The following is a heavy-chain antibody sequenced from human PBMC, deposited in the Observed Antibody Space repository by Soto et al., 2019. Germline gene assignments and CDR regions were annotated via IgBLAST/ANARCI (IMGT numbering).Heavy chain of an antibody. CDR2: IYYSGST. J-gene: IGHJ6*03. Sequence: SETLSLTCTVSGGSISSYYWSWIRQPPGKGLEWIGYIYYSGSTNYNPSLKSRVTISVDTSKNQFSLKLSSVTAADTAVYYCARVLGGYYGSGSYHYMDVWGKGTTVTVSS. V-gene: IGHV4-59*01. CDR3: ARVLGGYYGSGSYHYMDV. D-gene: IGHD3-10*01. CDR1: GGSISSYY.